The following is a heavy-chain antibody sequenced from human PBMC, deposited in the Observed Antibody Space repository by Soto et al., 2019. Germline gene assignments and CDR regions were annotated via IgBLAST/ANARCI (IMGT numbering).Heavy chain of an antibody. CDR3: ARGVSSGAGSYSLGCAF. CDR2: ISYDGSNE. Sequence: QVQLVESGGGVVQPGRSLRLSCAASGFTFSSYGMHWVRQAPGKGLEWVAVISYDGSNEYYGDSVKGRFTISRDNSKNTLSRKMNSLRAEETAVYYCARGVSSGAGSYSLGCAFWGQGTLVTVS. V-gene: IGHV3-30*03. CDR1: GFTFSSYG. D-gene: IGHD3-10*01. J-gene: IGHJ4*02.